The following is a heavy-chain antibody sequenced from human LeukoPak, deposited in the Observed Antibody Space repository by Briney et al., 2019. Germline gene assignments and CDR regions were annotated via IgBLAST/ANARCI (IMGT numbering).Heavy chain of an antibody. Sequence: GGSLRLSCAASGCTFSSYSMNWVRQAPGKWLEWVSSISSSSSYIYYADSVKGRFNISRDNAKNSLYLQMNSLRAEDTAVYYCARSTVNTGLVDYWGQGTLVSVS. CDR1: GCTFSSYS. CDR2: ISSSSSYI. CDR3: ARSTVNTGLVDY. D-gene: IGHD4-17*01. J-gene: IGHJ4*02. V-gene: IGHV3-21*01.